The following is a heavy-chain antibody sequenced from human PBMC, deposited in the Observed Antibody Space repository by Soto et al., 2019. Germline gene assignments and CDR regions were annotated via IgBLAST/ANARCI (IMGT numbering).Heavy chain of an antibody. CDR2: IYHSGTT. V-gene: IGHV4-38-2*02. J-gene: IGHJ5*02. CDR1: GDSISTGYY. D-gene: IGHD3-3*01. CDR3: ARDPTYYDFWSGYLSPPNWFDP. Sequence: SETLSLTCAVSGDSISTGYYWAWIRQPPGKGLEWIGSIYHSGTTYYNPSLKSRVTISVDTSKNQFSLKLSSVTAADTAVYYCARDPTYYDFWSGYLSPPNWFDPWGQGTLVTVSS.